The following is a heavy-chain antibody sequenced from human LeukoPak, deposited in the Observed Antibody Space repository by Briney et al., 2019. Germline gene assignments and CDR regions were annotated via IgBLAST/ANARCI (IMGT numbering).Heavy chain of an antibody. D-gene: IGHD2-15*01. Sequence: PGGSLRLSCAASGFNVSIYWMHWVRQAPGKGLVWVSRINSDGSRRMYADPVKGRFTISRDNAKNTLYLQMNSLRAEDTATYFCTRGGYCGADNCYSGGDYFDPWGQGTLVTVSS. CDR2: INSDGSRR. CDR1: GFNVSIYW. J-gene: IGHJ5*02. CDR3: TRGGYCGADNCYSGGDYFDP. V-gene: IGHV3-74*03.